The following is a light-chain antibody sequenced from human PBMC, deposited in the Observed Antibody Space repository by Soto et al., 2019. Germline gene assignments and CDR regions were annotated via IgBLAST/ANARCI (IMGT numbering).Light chain of an antibody. Sequence: QSALTQPRSVSGSPGQSVTISCTGTSSDVGTYDFVSWYQQHPGKAPRLMIFDVSERPSGVPDRFSGSKSGNTAFLTISGLQAEDEADYYCCLYAVTFYVFGTGTKVTVL. V-gene: IGLV2-11*01. CDR1: SSDVGTYDF. CDR3: CLYAVTFYV. J-gene: IGLJ1*01. CDR2: DVS.